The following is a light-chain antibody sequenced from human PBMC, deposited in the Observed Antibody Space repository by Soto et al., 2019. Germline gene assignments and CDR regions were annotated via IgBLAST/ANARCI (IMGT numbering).Light chain of an antibody. CDR1: QTISSY. CDR3: QQRYNWPIT. V-gene: IGKV3-11*01. J-gene: IGKJ5*01. CDR2: ADS. Sequence: IVMTQSPATLSVSPVERATLCCRASQTISSYLAWYHHKPGQAPRLLIYADSNRATGIPARFSGSGSGTDFTLTISSLEPEDFSVYYCQQRYNWPITFGQGTRLEIK.